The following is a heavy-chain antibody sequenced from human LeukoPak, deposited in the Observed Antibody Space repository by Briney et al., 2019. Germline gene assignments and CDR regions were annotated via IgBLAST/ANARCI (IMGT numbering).Heavy chain of an antibody. CDR1: GHTLTSYG. J-gene: IGHJ4*02. CDR3: ARGGRRYSSSWPFDY. V-gene: IGHV1-18*04. D-gene: IGHD6-13*01. Sequence: GASVKASCKASGHTLTSYGLSWVRQAPGQGLEWMGWISAYNGNTHYAQKLQGRVTMTTDTSTSTAYMELRSLRSDDTAVYYCARGGRRYSSSWPFDYWGQGTLVTVSS. CDR2: ISAYNGNT.